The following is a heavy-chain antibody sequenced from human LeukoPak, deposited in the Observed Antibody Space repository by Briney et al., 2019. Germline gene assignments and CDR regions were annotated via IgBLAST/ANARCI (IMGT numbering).Heavy chain of an antibody. V-gene: IGHV4-59*01. CDR1: GASISNYY. Sequence: SETLSLTCTVSGASISNYYWSWIRQPPGKGLEWIGYIYYSGTINYNPSLKSRVTISVDTSKNQFSLKLSSVTAADTAVYYCATGAGDFDHWGQGILVTVSS. CDR2: IYYSGTI. CDR3: ATGAGDFDH. D-gene: IGHD1-14*01. J-gene: IGHJ4*02.